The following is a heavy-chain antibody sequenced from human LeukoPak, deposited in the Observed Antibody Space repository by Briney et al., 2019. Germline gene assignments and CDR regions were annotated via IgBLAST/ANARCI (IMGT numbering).Heavy chain of an antibody. V-gene: IGHV3-30-3*01. CDR1: GFTFSSYT. CDR3: APLGSPLDY. J-gene: IGHJ4*02. D-gene: IGHD1-26*01. Sequence: GGSLRLSCAASGFTFSSYTMHWVRQAPGKGLEWVAVISYDGSNKYYADSVKGRFTISRDNSKNTLYLQMNSLRAEDTAVYYCAPLGSPLDYWGQGTLVTVSS. CDR2: ISYDGSNK.